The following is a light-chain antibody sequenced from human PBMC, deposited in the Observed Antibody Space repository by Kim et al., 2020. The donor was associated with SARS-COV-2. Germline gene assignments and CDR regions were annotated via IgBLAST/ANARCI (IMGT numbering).Light chain of an antibody. Sequence: WFPGGRCNLPCGASQGVDSNYLAWFQQKPGQAPRLLIYVASSRATGIPDRFSGSGSGTDFTLTISRLEPEDFAVYYCQQYGSSPYTFGQGTKLEIK. CDR3: QQYGSSPYT. CDR2: VAS. V-gene: IGKV3-20*01. J-gene: IGKJ2*01. CDR1: QGVDSNY.